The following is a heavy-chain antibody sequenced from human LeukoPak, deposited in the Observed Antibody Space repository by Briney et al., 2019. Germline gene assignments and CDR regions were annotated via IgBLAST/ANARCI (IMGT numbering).Heavy chain of an antibody. CDR2: MNPNSGNT. Sequence: GASVKVSCKASGYTFTSYDINWVRQATGQGLEWMGWMNPNSGNTGYAQKFQGRVTMTRNTSISTAYMELSSLRSEDTAVYYCARATTYDYVWVTYRYIDYWGQGTLVTVSS. J-gene: IGHJ4*02. CDR3: ARATTYDYVWVTYRYIDY. V-gene: IGHV1-8*01. D-gene: IGHD3-16*02. CDR1: GYTFTSYD.